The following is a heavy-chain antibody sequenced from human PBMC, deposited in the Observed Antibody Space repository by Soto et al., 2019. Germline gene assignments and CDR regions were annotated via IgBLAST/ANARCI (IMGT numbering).Heavy chain of an antibody. CDR3: ARDYYGMDV. CDR2: TYRSGSA. J-gene: IGHJ6*02. CDR1: GGSISSGGYS. Sequence: SETLSLTCTVSGGSISSGGYSWTWIRQSPGKGLEWIGYTYRSGSAYYNPSLKSRVTISVDRSKNQFSLNLTSVTAADTAVYYCARDYYGMDVWGQGTTVTVSS. V-gene: IGHV4-30-2*06.